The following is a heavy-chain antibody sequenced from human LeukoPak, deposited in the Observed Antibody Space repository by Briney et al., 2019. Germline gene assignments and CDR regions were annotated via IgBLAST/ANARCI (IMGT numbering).Heavy chain of an antibody. V-gene: IGHV3-53*01. CDR3: AREKSRGGVFYGMDV. CDR2: TYSGGVT. CDR1: GFTVSTKY. J-gene: IGHJ6*02. D-gene: IGHD2-15*01. Sequence: PGGSLRLSCAASGFTVSTKYMSWVRQSPGKGLEWVSITYSGGVTYYADSVRGRFTISRDNSKNTMDLQMDSLRADDTAIYYCAREKSRGGVFYGMDVWGQGTTVTVSS.